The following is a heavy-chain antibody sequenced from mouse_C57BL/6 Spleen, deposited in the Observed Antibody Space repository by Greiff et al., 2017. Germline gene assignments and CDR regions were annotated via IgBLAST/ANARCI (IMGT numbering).Heavy chain of an antibody. V-gene: IGHV1-55*01. CDR1: GYTFTSYW. D-gene: IGHD3-2*02. Sequence: QVQLQQSGAELVKPGASVKMSCKASGYTFTSYWITWVKQRPGQGLEWIGDIYPGSGSTNYNEKFKGKATLTVDTSSSTAYMQLSSLTSEDAAVCYCARGSSDCWFADWGKGTLVTVSA. CDR3: ARGSSDCWFAD. CDR2: IYPGSGST. J-gene: IGHJ3*01.